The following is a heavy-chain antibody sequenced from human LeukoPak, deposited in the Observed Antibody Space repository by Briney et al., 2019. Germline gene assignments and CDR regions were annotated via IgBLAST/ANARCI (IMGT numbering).Heavy chain of an antibody. CDR2: IYPGDSDT. Sequence: GESLKISCKGSGDSFTSYCIGWVRQMPGKGLEWMGIIYPGDSDTRYSPSFQGQVTISADKSISTAYLQWSSLKASDTAMYYCARQTPYYDFDYWGQGTLVTVSS. D-gene: IGHD3-3*01. CDR1: GDSFTSYC. V-gene: IGHV5-51*01. CDR3: ARQTPYYDFDY. J-gene: IGHJ4*02.